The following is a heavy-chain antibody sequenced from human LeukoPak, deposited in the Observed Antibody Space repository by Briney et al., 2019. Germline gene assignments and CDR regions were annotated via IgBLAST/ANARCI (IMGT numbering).Heavy chain of an antibody. J-gene: IGHJ4*02. Sequence: GGSLRLSCAASGFTFSSYWMSWVRQAPGKGLEWVANIKQDGSEIYYVDSVKGRFTIFRDNTKNSLYLQMNSLRAEDTAVYYCARGRVQLWLTYWGQGTLVTVSS. V-gene: IGHV3-7*01. D-gene: IGHD5-18*01. CDR1: GFTFSSYW. CDR3: ARGRVQLWLTY. CDR2: IKQDGSEI.